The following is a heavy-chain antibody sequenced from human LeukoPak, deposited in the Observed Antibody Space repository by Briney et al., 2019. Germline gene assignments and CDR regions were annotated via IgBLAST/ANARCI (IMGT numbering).Heavy chain of an antibody. CDR3: ARDQPYYSDSGSFVPFHY. V-gene: IGHV3-48*03. CDR1: GFTFSSYE. D-gene: IGHD3-10*01. J-gene: IGHJ4*02. CDR2: ISSSGSII. Sequence: GGSLRLSCAASGFTFSSYEMNWVRQAPGKGLEWVSYISSSGSIINYADSVRGRFTLSRDNAKNSLYLQMNTLRAEDTAVYYCARDQPYYSDSGSFVPFHYWGQGTLVTVSS.